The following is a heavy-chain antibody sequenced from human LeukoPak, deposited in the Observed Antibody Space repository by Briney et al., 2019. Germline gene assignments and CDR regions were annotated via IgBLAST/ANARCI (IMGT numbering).Heavy chain of an antibody. CDR2: IYHSGST. Sequence: PSETLSLTCTVSGGSISSGDYYWSWIRQPPGKGLEWIGYIYHSGSTYYNPSLKSRVTISVDRSKNQFSLKLSSVTAADTAVYYCARGGGYCSSTSCHGVFDYWGQGTLVTVSS. D-gene: IGHD2-2*01. CDR3: ARGGGYCSSTSCHGVFDY. V-gene: IGHV4-30-4*01. J-gene: IGHJ4*02. CDR1: GGSISSGDYY.